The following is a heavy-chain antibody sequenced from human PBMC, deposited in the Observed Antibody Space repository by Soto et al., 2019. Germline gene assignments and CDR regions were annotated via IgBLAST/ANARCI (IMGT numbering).Heavy chain of an antibody. CDR3: AREKKNSSGWYAGNWFDP. CDR2: IYYSGST. CDR1: GGSISSGGYY. D-gene: IGHD6-19*01. V-gene: IGHV4-31*03. J-gene: IGHJ5*02. Sequence: SETLSLTCTVSGGSISSGGYYWSWIRQHPGKGLEWIGYIYYSGSTYYNPSLKSRVTISVDTSKNQFSLKLSSVTAADTAVYYCAREKKNSSGWYAGNWFDPWGQGTLVTVSS.